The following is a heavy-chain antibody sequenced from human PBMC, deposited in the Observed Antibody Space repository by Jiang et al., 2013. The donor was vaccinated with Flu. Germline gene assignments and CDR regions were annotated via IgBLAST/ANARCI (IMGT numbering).Heavy chain of an antibody. V-gene: IGHV5-51*01. CDR2: IYPVDSDT. J-gene: IGHJ4*02. Sequence: GAEVKKPGESLKISCKASGFSFTDNWIGWVRQMPGKGLEWMGVIYPVDSDTRYSPSFQGQVTISADKSISTAYLQWNSLKASDTAMYYCARIQPGYNYGPYDSWGQGTLVTVSS. D-gene: IGHD5-18*01. CDR1: GFSFTDNW. CDR3: ARIQPGYNYGPYDS.